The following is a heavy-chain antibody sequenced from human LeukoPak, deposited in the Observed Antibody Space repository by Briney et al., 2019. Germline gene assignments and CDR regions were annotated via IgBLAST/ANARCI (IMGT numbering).Heavy chain of an antibody. Sequence: ASVKVSCKAPGYTFNTYGITWVRQAPGQGLEWMGWISGYNGKTKYAQKLQDRVTMTTDTSTSTAYMELRSLRSDDTAVYYCARGYDILTGYFSFDYWGQGTLVTVSS. V-gene: IGHV1-18*01. D-gene: IGHD3-9*01. CDR3: ARGYDILTGYFSFDY. CDR2: ISGYNGKT. J-gene: IGHJ4*02. CDR1: GYTFNTYG.